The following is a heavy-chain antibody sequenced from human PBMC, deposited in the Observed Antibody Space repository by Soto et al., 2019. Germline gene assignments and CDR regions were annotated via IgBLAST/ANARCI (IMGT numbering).Heavy chain of an antibody. CDR2: MNPNSGNT. V-gene: IGHV1-8*01. D-gene: IGHD1-7*01. CDR1: GYTFTSYD. J-gene: IGHJ5*02. CDR3: ARGLRTGTRKNNWFAP. Sequence: ASVKVSCKASGYTFTSYDINWVRQATGQGLEWMGWMNPNSGNTGYAQKFQGRVTMTRNTSISTAYMELSSLRSEDTAVYYCARGLRTGTRKNNWFAPWGQGTLVTVSS.